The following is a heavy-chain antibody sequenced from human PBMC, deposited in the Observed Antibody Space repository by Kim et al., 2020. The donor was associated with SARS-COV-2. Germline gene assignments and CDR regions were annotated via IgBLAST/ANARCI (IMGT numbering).Heavy chain of an antibody. V-gene: IGHV3-33*01. CDR1: GFTFSSYG. D-gene: IGHD2-8*01. Sequence: GGSLRLSCAASGFTFSSYGMHWVRQAPGKGLEWVAVIWCDGSNKYYADSVTGRFTISRANSKTTLSLQMNSLRAEATAVSYCACASAVCSSGMVVW. CDR3: ACASAVCSSGMVV. CDR2: IWCDGSNK. J-gene: IGHJ6*01.